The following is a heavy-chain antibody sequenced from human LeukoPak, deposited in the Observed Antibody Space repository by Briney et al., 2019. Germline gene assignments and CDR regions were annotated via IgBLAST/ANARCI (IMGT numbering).Heavy chain of an antibody. Sequence: PGGSLRLSCTASGFTFNNYAMTWVRQAPGKGLEWVSAVTGSGASTNYADSVKGRFTISRDNSKNTIYLQMNSLRAEDTAVYYCAKDLYYYDSSGYYFPSNWFDPWGQGTLVTVSS. J-gene: IGHJ5*02. V-gene: IGHV3-23*01. CDR2: VTGSGAST. CDR3: AKDLYYYDSSGYYFPSNWFDP. D-gene: IGHD3-22*01. CDR1: GFTFNNYA.